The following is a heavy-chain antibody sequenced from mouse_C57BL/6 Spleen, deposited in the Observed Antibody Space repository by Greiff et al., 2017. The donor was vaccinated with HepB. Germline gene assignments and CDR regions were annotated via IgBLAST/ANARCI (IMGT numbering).Heavy chain of an antibody. CDR2: IDPSDSYT. V-gene: IGHV1-50*01. CDR3: ALITTVDSWFAY. CDR1: GYTFTSYW. D-gene: IGHD1-1*01. Sequence: VQLQQPGAELVKPGASVKLSCKASGYTFTSYWMQWVKQRPGQGLEWIGEIDPSDSYTNYNQKFKGKATLTVDTSSSTAYMQLSSLTSEDSAVYYCALITTVDSWFAYWGQGTLVTVSA. J-gene: IGHJ3*01.